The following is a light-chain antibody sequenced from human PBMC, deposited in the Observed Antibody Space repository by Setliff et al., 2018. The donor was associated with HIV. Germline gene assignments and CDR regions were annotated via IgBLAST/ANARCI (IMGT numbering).Light chain of an antibody. CDR2: EVR. J-gene: IGLJ1*01. V-gene: IGLV2-14*01. CDR3: SSYAITNTRP. Sequence: QSVLTQPASVSGSPGQSITISCIGTSSDVGGYSYVSWYQQHPGKAPKLIIYEVRNRPSGVSNRFSGSKSGNTASLTISGLQAEDEADYYCSSYAITNTRPFGTGTKV. CDR1: SSDVGGYSY.